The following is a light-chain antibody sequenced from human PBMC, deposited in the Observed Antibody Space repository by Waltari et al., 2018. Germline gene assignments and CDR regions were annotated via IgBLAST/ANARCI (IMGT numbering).Light chain of an antibody. CDR1: GFPKQY. V-gene: IGLV3-10*01. CDR3: YSKDTDGGSQGK. CDR2: DDN. Sequence: YDLTQPPSVSVSPGQTAAITCPADGFPKQYTFCYQQKSGQAPVLVMYDDNKRPSGIPGRFSGSSAGTVATLTITGAQVDDEADYYCYSKDTDGGSQGKIGGGTKLTVL. J-gene: IGLJ2*01.